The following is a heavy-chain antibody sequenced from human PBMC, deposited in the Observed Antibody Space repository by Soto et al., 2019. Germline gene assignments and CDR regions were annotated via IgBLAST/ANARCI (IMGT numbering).Heavy chain of an antibody. CDR2: ISGSGGST. V-gene: IGHV3-23*01. CDR1: GFTFSSYA. D-gene: IGHD3-10*01. J-gene: IGHJ5*02. Sequence: EVQLLESGGGLVQPGGSLRLSCAASGFTFSSYAMSWVRQAPGKGLEWVSAISGSGGSTYYADFVKGRLTISRDHSKNTLYLQMNSLRAEDTAVYYCAKDPTYGSGSYHWFDPWGQGTLVTVSS. CDR3: AKDPTYGSGSYHWFDP.